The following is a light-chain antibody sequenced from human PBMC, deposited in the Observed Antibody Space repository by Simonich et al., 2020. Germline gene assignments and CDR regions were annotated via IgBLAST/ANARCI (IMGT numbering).Light chain of an antibody. CDR2: DVS. V-gene: IGLV2-14*01. Sequence: QSALTQPASVSGSPGQSITISCTGTSSDVGGYNYVSWYQQHPSKAPKLMIYDVSKRPSGVSNRCSCSKSGNTASLTISGLQAEDEADYYCSSYTSSSTWVFGGGTKLTVL. CDR1: SSDVGGYNY. CDR3: SSYTSSSTWV. J-gene: IGLJ3*02.